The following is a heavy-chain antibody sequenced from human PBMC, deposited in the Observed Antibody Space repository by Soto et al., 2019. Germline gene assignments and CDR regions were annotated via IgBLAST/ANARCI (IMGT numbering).Heavy chain of an antibody. CDR2: INPLPTSGST. CDR3: ARDLAAAAY. Sequence: ASVKVSCKASGXIFTNYYIHWVRQAPGQGLEWMAIINPLPTSGSTNYAQKFQGRVTVTRDTSTSTVYLELSSLRSDDTAVYYCARDLAAAAYWGQGTLVTVSS. CDR1: GXIFTNYY. V-gene: IGHV1-46*01. D-gene: IGHD6-13*01. J-gene: IGHJ4*02.